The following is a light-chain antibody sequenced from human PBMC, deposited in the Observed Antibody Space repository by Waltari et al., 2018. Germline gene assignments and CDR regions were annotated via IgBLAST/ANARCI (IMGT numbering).Light chain of an antibody. V-gene: IGLV2-11*01. CDR1: SSDIGGYNY. Sequence: QAALTQPRSVSGSTGQSVTISCTGTSSDIGGYNYVSWYQQHPGTAPKLMIYEVNKRPSGVSDRFSGSKSGNTASLTISGLQAEDEADYYCCSYAGSYTLVFGGGTRLTVL. CDR3: CSYAGSYTLV. J-gene: IGLJ2*01. CDR2: EVN.